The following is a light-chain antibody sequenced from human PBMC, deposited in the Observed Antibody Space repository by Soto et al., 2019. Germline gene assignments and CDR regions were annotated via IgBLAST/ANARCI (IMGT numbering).Light chain of an antibody. Sequence: EIVLTQSPATLSLSPGERATLSCRASQSVNIYLAWYQQKPGQPPKLLIYWASTRESGVPDRFSGSGSGTDFTLTISSLQAEDVAVYYCQQYYSTPLTFGGGTKVEIK. CDR1: QSVNIY. J-gene: IGKJ4*01. V-gene: IGKV4-1*01. CDR2: WAS. CDR3: QQYYSTPLT.